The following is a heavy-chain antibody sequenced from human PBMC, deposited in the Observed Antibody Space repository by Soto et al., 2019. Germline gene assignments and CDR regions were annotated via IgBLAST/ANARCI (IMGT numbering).Heavy chain of an antibody. CDR2: IYPGDSDT. CDR1: GYSFTSYW. J-gene: IGHJ6*02. Sequence: GESLKISCKGSGYSFTSYWIGWVRQMPGKGLEWMGIIYPGDSDTRYSPSFQGQVTISADKSISTAYLQWSSLKASDTAMYYCGRYSYGTVYYYYGMDVWGQGTTVTVS. CDR3: GRYSYGTVYYYYGMDV. D-gene: IGHD5-18*01. V-gene: IGHV5-51*01.